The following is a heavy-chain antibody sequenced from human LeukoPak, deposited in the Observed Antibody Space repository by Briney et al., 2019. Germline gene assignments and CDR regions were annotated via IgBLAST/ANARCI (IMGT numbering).Heavy chain of an antibody. J-gene: IGHJ5*02. CDR2: INHSGST. V-gene: IGHV4-34*01. CDR1: GGSFSGYY. D-gene: IGHD6-13*01. Sequence: SETLSLTCAVYGGSFSGYYWSWIRQPPGKGLEWIAEINHSGSTNYNPSLKSQVTISVDTSKNQFSLKLSSVTAADTAVYYCARGVRGYSSSWLNLWGQGTLVTASS. CDR3: ARGVRGYSSSWLNL.